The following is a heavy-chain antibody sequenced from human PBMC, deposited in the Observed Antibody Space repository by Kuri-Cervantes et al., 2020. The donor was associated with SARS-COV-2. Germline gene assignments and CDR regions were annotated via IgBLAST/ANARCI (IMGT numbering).Heavy chain of an antibody. D-gene: IGHD3-10*01. CDR3: ARDSMVRGVIKYYYYDMDV. CDR1: GYTFTSYG. CDR2: ISAYNGNT. J-gene: IGHJ6*02. Sequence: ASVKVSCKASGYTFTSYGISWVRQAPGQGLEWMGWISAYNGNTNYAQKLQGRVTMTTDTSTSTAYMELRSLRSDDTAVYYCARDSMVRGVIKYYYYDMDVWGQGTTVTV. V-gene: IGHV1-18*01.